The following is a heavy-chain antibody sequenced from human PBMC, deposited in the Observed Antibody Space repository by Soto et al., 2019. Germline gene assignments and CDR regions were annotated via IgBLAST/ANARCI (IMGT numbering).Heavy chain of an antibody. Sequence: QVQLQESGPGLVKPSQTLSLTCTVSGGSISSGGYYWSWIRQHPGKGLEWIGYIYYSGSTYYNPSRKRRVTISVDTSQNQFSLKRSSVTAADTAVYYCARVFSDSSSFFDPWGQGTLVTVSS. CDR2: IYYSGST. CDR3: ARVFSDSSSFFDP. J-gene: IGHJ5*02. V-gene: IGHV4-31*03. D-gene: IGHD6-13*01. CDR1: GGSISSGGYY.